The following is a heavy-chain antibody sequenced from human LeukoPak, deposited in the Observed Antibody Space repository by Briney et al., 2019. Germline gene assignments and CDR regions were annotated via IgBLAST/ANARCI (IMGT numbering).Heavy chain of an antibody. Sequence: GGSLRLSCAASGLIVSSNYMSWVRQAPGKGLEWLSVIYSGDSTYYADSVKGRFTISRDNSKNTLYLQMNSLRVEDTAVYYCAREKAGTATLGNYWGQGTLVTVSS. J-gene: IGHJ4*02. V-gene: IGHV3-66*02. CDR3: AREKAGTATLGNY. CDR2: IYSGDST. D-gene: IGHD1-7*01. CDR1: GLIVSSNY.